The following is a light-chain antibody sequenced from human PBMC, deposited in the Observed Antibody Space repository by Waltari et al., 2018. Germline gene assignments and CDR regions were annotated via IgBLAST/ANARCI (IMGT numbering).Light chain of an antibody. V-gene: IGKV3-11*01. CDR1: QSVSSY. Sequence: EIVLTQSRATLSLSTGERATHYCRASQSVSSYLAWYPQKPGRAPRLLIYDASNRATGIPARFSGSGSGTDFTLTISSLEPDDFAVYYCQQRSNWPLTFGGGTKVEI. J-gene: IGKJ4*01. CDR3: QQRSNWPLT. CDR2: DAS.